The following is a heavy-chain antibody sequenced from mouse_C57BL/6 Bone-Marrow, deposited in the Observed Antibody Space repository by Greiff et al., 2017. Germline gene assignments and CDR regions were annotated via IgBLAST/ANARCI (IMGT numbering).Heavy chain of an antibody. CDR3: SSFYANYFDF. J-gene: IGHJ2*01. Sequence: VQLQQSGAELVRPGASVKLSCTASGFNIKDDYIHWVKQRPEQGLEWIGWIDPEIGDTEYASKFQGKATITSDTSSNTAYLQLSSLTSEDTAVYYCSSFYANYFDFWGQGTPLTVAS. D-gene: IGHD1-1*01. CDR2: IDPEIGDT. V-gene: IGHV14-4*01. CDR1: GFNIKDDY.